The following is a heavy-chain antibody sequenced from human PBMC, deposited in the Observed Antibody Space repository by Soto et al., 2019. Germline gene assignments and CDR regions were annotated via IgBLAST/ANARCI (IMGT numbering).Heavy chain of an antibody. D-gene: IGHD2-2*01. CDR3: ARLHGYCISSSCHGHYAMDV. J-gene: IGHJ6*02. Sequence: SETLSLTCTVSGGYISTYYWSWIRQPPGKGLEWIGYIYYSGSTNYNPSLKSQVTISVDTSKNQFSLKLKSVTAADTALYYCARLHGYCISSSCHGHYAMDVWGQGT. V-gene: IGHV4-59*08. CDR1: GGYISTYY. CDR2: IYYSGST.